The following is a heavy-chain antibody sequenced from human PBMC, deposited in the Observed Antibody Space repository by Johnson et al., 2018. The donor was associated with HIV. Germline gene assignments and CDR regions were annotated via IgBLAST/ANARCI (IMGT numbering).Heavy chain of an antibody. Sequence: VQLVESGGGVVQPGRSLRLSCAASGFTFDDYTMHWVRQAPGKGLEWVSLISWDGGNTYYADSVKGRFTISRDNAKNTLYLQMNSLRAEDTAVYYCARDNIVATADDAFDVWGQGTMVTVSS. J-gene: IGHJ3*01. CDR3: ARDNIVATADDAFDV. CDR2: ISWDGGNT. V-gene: IGHV3-43*01. D-gene: IGHD5-12*01. CDR1: GFTFDDYT.